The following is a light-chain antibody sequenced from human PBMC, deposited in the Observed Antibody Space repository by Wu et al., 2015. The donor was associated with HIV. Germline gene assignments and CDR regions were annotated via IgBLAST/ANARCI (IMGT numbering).Light chain of an antibody. J-gene: IGKJ2*01. CDR3: QETYMIPFN. CDR1: QSVSKY. CDR2: AAS. Sequence: DIQLTQSPSSLSAPVGDRVSITCRTSQSVSKYLNWYQQKPGKAPKLLIFAASTLQGGVPPRFSGGGYGSEFTLTISNLQREDSATYYCQETYMIPFNFGRGTKLEIK. V-gene: IGKV1-39*01.